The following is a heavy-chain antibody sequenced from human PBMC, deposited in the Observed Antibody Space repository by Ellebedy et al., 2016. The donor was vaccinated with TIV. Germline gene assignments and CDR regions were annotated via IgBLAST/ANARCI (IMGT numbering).Heavy chain of an antibody. J-gene: IGHJ6*02. CDR1: GFTFRSYR. CDR2: INSDGSNT. V-gene: IGHV3-74*01. CDR3: AFSSRGTWPFYHYGMDV. Sequence: PGGSLRLSGVRPGFTFRSYRMHWVRHAPGKGLVWVSLINSDGSNTTYADSLKGRFTISRDNAKNTLYLQMNSLTAEDTAVYFCAFSSRGTWPFYHYGMDVWGQGTTVTVSS. D-gene: IGHD3-16*01.